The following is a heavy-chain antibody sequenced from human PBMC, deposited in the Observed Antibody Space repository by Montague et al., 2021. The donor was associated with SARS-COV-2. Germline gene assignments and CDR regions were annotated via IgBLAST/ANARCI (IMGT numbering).Heavy chain of an antibody. V-gene: IGHV3-30*04. CDR2: ISYDGSNK. J-gene: IGHJ4*02. Sequence: SLKLSCAASGFTFSSYAMRWVRQAPGKGLEWVAVISYDGSNKYYADSVKGRFTISRDNSKNTLYLQMNSLRAEDTAVYYCARGDTMVRGVIIVDWGQGTLVTVSS. CDR1: GFTFSSYA. CDR3: ARGDTMVRGVIIVD. D-gene: IGHD3-10*01.